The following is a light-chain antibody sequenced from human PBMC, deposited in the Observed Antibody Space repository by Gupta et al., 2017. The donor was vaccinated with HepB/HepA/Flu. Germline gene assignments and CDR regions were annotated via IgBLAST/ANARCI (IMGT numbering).Light chain of an antibody. CDR3: QQYGNSPVT. CDR1: QSVSSSY. V-gene: IGKV3-20*01. Sequence: EIVLTQSPGTLSLSPGDRATLSCRASQSVSSSYVAWYRQRPGQSPRLLIYAASRRAAGIPDRFSGSGSGTDFTLTISWLQPEDFVVYYCQQYGNSPVTFGQGTRLEIK. J-gene: IGKJ5*01. CDR2: AAS.